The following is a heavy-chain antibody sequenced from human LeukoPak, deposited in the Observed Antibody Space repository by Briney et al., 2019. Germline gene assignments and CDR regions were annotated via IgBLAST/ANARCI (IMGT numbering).Heavy chain of an antibody. D-gene: IGHD4-17*01. J-gene: IGHJ6*03. V-gene: IGHV1-2*02. CDR1: GYTFISYY. CDR3: ARDLASSLWATVTYYYYMDV. Sequence: GASVKVSCKASGYTFISYYIHCVRQAPGQGLECMGWINPNSGGTNYEQKFQGRVTMTRDTSISTAYMQLSGLRSDDTAVYYCARDLASSLWATVTYYYYMDVWGKGTTVTVSS. CDR2: INPNSGGT.